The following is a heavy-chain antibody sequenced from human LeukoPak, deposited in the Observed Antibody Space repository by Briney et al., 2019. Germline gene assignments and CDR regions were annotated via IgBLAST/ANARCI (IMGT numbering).Heavy chain of an antibody. Sequence: GSLRPSCSAFGFPFEDYGMGLVRQAPGKGLEWVPVINCNGGSTGYADSVKGRFTISRGNAKNSLYLQMNSLRAEDTALYYCARDRSYYYMDVWGKGTTVTVSS. CDR3: ARDRSYYYMDV. CDR2: INCNGGST. CDR1: GFPFEDYG. V-gene: IGHV3-20*04. J-gene: IGHJ6*03.